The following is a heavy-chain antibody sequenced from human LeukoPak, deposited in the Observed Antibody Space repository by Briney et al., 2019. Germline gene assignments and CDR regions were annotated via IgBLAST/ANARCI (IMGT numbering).Heavy chain of an antibody. J-gene: IGHJ4*02. D-gene: IGHD3-10*01. Sequence: GGSLRLSCAASGFTFSDYYMSWIRQAPGKGLEWVSSISSSSTYRDYVDSVKGRFTISRDNAKNSLYLQMNSLRADDTAVYYCARGDYYGSGSYRPHDYWGQGTLITVSS. CDR1: GFTFSDYY. CDR3: ARGDYYGSGSYRPHDY. V-gene: IGHV3-11*06. CDR2: ISSSSTYR.